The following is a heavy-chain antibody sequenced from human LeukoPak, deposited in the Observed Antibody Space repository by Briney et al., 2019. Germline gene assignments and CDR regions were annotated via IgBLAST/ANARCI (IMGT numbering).Heavy chain of an antibody. Sequence: GGCLRLSCAASVFTFSSYWMSWVRQAPGKGLEWVANIKQDGSEKYYVDSVKGRFTISRDNAKNSLYLQMNRLRAEDTAVYSCARELNGLDPWGQGTLVTVSS. CDR3: ARELNGLDP. V-gene: IGHV3-7*01. J-gene: IGHJ5*02. D-gene: IGHD2-8*01. CDR2: IKQDGSEK. CDR1: VFTFSSYW.